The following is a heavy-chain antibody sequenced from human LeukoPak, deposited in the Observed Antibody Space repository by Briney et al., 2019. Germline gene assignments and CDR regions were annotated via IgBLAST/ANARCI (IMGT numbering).Heavy chain of an antibody. CDR3: ARHLYSSSSNYYYYYGMDV. V-gene: IGHV3-33*01. CDR2: IWYDGSNK. J-gene: IGHJ6*02. Sequence: PGGSLRLSCAASGFTFSSYGMHWVRQAPGKGLEWVAVIWYDGSNKYYADSVKGRFTISRDNSKNTLYLQMNSLRAEDTAMYYCARHLYSSSSNYYYYYGMDVWGQGTTVTVSS. D-gene: IGHD6-6*01. CDR1: GFTFSSYG.